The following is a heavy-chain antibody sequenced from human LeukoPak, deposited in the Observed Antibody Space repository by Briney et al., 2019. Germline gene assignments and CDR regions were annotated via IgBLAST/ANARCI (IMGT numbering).Heavy chain of an antibody. CDR2: IIPIFGTA. CDR3: AREADYGDLPVDY. Sequence: SVKVSCKASGGTFSSYAISWVRQAPGQGLEWMGGIIPIFGTANYAQKFQGRVTITADESTSTAYMELSSLRSEDTAVYYCAREADYGDLPVDYWGQGTLVTVSS. D-gene: IGHD4-17*01. CDR1: GGTFSSYA. J-gene: IGHJ4*02. V-gene: IGHV1-69*01.